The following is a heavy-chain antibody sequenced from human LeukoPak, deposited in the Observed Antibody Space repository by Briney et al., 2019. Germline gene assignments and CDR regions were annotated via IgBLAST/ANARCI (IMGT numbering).Heavy chain of an antibody. D-gene: IGHD3-10*01. J-gene: IGHJ5*02. V-gene: IGHV3-33*01. CDR2: ILYDGSKT. Sequence: PGGALRASRAAAGFTLTIYCMHWVRPAPSQGLEWGAVILYDGSKTYYADSVKGRFTISRDTSTNTLYLQMNGLRAEDTAVYYCARSLERDYSGSGNYYMNNWFDPWGQGTLVTVSS. CDR1: GFTLTIYC. CDR3: ARSLERDYSGSGNYYMNNWFDP.